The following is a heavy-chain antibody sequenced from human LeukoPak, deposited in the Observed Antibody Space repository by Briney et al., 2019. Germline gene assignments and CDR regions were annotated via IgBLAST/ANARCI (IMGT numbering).Heavy chain of an antibody. CDR1: GYTFTSYY. CDR2: IIPIFGTA. V-gene: IGHV1-69*13. D-gene: IGHD5-18*01. Sequence: ASVKVSCKASGYTFTSYYMHWVRQAPGQGLEWMGGIIPIFGTANYAQKFQGRVTITADESTSTAYMELSSLRSEDTAVYYCARGQTSVVYNYGRRKNIISNFDYWGQGTLVTVSS. J-gene: IGHJ4*02. CDR3: ARGQTSVVYNYGRRKNIISNFDY.